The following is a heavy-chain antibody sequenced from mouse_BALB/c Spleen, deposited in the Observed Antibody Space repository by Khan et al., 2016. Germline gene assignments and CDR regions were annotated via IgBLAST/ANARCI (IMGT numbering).Heavy chain of an antibody. V-gene: IGHV1-85*01. J-gene: IGHJ1*01. Sequence: QVQLQQSGAELVKPGASVKLSCKASGYTFTSYDINWVRQRPEQGLEWIGWIFPGDGSTKYNEKFKGKATLTTDKSSSTAYLQLSRLTSEDSAVXCSARLYGSTYWYFDVWGEGTTVTVSS. CDR2: IFPGDGST. D-gene: IGHD1-1*01. CDR1: GYTFTSYD. CDR3: ARLYGSTYWYFDV.